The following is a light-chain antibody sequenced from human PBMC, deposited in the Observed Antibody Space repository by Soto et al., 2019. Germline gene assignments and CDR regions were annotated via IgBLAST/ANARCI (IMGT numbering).Light chain of an antibody. V-gene: IGKV1-33*01. CDR1: QSISSY. CDR2: AAS. J-gene: IGKJ5*01. CDR3: QQYDNLPT. Sequence: IQMTQSPSSLSASVGDRVTITCRASQSISSYLNWYQQKPGKAPKLLIYAASSLQSGVPSRFSGSGSGTDFTFTISSLQPEDIATYYCQQYDNLPTFGQGTRLEIK.